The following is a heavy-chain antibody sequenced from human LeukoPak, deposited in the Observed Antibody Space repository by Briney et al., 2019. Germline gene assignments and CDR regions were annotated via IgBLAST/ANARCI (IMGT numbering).Heavy chain of an antibody. V-gene: IGHV3-23*01. J-gene: IGHJ4*02. CDR1: AFTFSSSA. D-gene: IGHD1-26*01. Sequence: PGRSLRLSCAASAFTFSSSAMSWVRQAPGKGLEWVSTISGSGSGSSTYYADSVKGRFTISRDNSKNTLYLQMNSLRAEDTAVYYCARVWYSGSYPVNYWGQGTLVTVSS. CDR3: ARVWYSGSYPVNY. CDR2: ISGSGSGSST.